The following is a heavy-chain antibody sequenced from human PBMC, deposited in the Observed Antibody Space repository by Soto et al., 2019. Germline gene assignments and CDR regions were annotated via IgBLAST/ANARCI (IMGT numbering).Heavy chain of an antibody. CDR2: INHSGST. J-gene: IGHJ5*02. CDR3: ARARRVVVVPAAKAAPRGWFDP. CDR1: GGSFSGYY. V-gene: IGHV4-34*01. Sequence: KTSETLSLTCAVYGGSFSGYYWSWIRQPPGKGLEWIGEINHSGSTNYNPSLKSRVTISVDTSKNQFSLKLSSVTAADTAVYYCARARRVVVVPAAKAAPRGWFDPWGQGTLVTVSS. D-gene: IGHD2-2*01.